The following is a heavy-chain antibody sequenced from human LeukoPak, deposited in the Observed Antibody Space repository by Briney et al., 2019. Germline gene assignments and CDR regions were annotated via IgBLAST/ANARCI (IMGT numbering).Heavy chain of an antibody. CDR2: ICGGGST. CDR3: ARAAGVTTSFYFDY. V-gene: IGHV3-66*01. J-gene: IGHJ4*02. CDR1: GFTVSSNY. D-gene: IGHD4-17*01. Sequence: PGGSLRLSCAASGFTVSSNYMSWVRQAPGKGLEWVSVICGGGSTYYADSVKGRFTISRDNSKNTLYLQMNSLRAEDTAVYYCARAAGVTTSFYFDYWGQGTLVTVSS.